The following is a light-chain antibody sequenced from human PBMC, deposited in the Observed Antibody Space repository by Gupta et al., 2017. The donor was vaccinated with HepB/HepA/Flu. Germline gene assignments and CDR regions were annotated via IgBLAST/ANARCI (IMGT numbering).Light chain of an antibody. CDR3: QQSLSSPRT. V-gene: IGKV1-39*01. CDR1: QSIGTY. J-gene: IGKJ1*01. CDR2: GAS. Sequence: IQMTQSPASLSASVADTITITCRASQSIGTYLNWYQQKLGQAPKLLFHGASSLHSGVPSRFSGSGSGTDFTLTITSLQANDSAVYFCQQSLSSPRTFGQGTKVE.